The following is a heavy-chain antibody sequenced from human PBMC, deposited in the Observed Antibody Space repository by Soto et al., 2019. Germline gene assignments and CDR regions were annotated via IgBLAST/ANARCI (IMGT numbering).Heavy chain of an antibody. CDR1: GGTFSTSA. J-gene: IGHJ6*02. CDR3: ARDQDRQHLGVNYYYIVDV. Sequence: QVQLMQSGAEVKKPGSSVKVSCKASGGTFSTSAISLVRQDPGEGLEWVGGIMPIFATPDYAQKFQGRVTISADESTATAYLELTSLTTDDTAVYYCARDQDRQHLGVNYYYIVDVWGQGTAITVSS. CDR2: IMPIFATP. V-gene: IGHV1-69*12.